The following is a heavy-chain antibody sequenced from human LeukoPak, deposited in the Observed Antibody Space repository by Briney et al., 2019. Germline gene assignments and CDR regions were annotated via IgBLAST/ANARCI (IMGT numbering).Heavy chain of an antibody. CDR1: GFTFSSYG. D-gene: IGHD6-19*01. CDR2: ISYDGSNK. J-gene: IGHJ1*01. V-gene: IGHV3-30*18. CDR3: AKTSSGWDGEKYFQH. Sequence: PGRSLRLSCAASGFTFSSYGMHWVRQAPGKGLEWVAVISYDGSNKYYADSVKGRFTISRDNSKNTLYLQMNSLRAEDTAVYYCAKTSSGWDGEKYFQHWGQGTLVTVSS.